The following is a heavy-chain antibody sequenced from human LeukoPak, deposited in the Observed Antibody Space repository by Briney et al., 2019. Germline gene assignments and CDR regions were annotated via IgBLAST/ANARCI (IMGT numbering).Heavy chain of an antibody. CDR2: ISWNSGSI. CDR3: AKDRRGNSGYDSTDYFDY. D-gene: IGHD5-12*01. V-gene: IGHV3-9*01. J-gene: IGHJ4*02. CDR1: GFTFDDYA. Sequence: GGSLRLSCAASGFTFDDYAMHWVRQAPGKGLEWVSGISWNSGSIGYADSVKSRFTISRDNAKNSLYLQMNSLRAEDTALYYCAKDRRGNSGYDSTDYFDYWGQGTLVTVSS.